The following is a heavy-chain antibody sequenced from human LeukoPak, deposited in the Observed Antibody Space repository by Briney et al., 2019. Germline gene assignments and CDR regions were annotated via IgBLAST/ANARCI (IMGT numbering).Heavy chain of an antibody. J-gene: IGHJ1*01. D-gene: IGHD3-22*01. CDR1: GYMFSIYG. V-gene: IGHV1-18*01. CDR3: ARGDSSGSRNGYFQH. CDR2: ISADNGNT. Sequence: ASVKVSCKASGYMFSIYGISWVRQVPGQGLEWMGWISADNGNTNYAQKFQGRVTMTRDTSTSTVYMELSSLRSEDTAVYYCARGDSSGSRNGYFQHWGQGTLVTVSS.